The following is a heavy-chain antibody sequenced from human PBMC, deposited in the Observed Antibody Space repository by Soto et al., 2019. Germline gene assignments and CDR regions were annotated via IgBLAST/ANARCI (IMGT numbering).Heavy chain of an antibody. J-gene: IGHJ4*02. CDR3: ARGAFPGNYYIWSFDY. CDR1: GGSISTYY. CDR2: IFHSGST. Sequence: QVQLQESGPGLVKPSETLSLTCTVSGGSISTYYWSWVRQPPGKGLEWIAYIFHSGSTNYNPSLKSRITISVDTSKNQFSLRLSSVTAADTAVYYCARGAFPGNYYIWSFDYWGQGTLVTVSS. V-gene: IGHV4-59*01. D-gene: IGHD3-10*01.